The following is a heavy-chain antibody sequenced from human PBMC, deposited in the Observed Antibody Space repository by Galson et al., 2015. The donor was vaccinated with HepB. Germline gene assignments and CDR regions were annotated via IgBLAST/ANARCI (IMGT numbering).Heavy chain of an antibody. V-gene: IGHV5-10-1*01. CDR2: IDPSDSYT. D-gene: IGHD2-2*01. J-gene: IGHJ4*02. CDR3: ARVPKPVTYFYY. Sequence: RIDPSDSYTNYSPSFQGHVTISADKSISTAYLQWSSLKASDTAMYYCARVPKPVTYFYYWGQGTLVTVSS.